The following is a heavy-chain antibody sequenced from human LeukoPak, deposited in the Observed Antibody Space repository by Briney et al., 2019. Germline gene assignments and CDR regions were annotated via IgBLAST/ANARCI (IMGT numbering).Heavy chain of an antibody. V-gene: IGHV3-23*01. D-gene: IGHD1-26*01. CDR1: GFTFSSSA. CDR3: AKAGSIRFDY. CDR2: ISGSGGGT. J-gene: IGHJ4*02. Sequence: GGSLRLSCAASGFTFSSSALSWVRQAPGKGLEWVSGISGSGGGTYYADSVKGRFIISRDNSKNTLYLQMNSLRAEDTAAYYCAKAGSIRFDYWGQGTLVTVSS.